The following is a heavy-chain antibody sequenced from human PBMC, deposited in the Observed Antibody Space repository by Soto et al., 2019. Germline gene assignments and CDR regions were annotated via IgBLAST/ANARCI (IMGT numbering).Heavy chain of an antibody. CDR1: GYTFTSYG. CDR3: AIDATGYCSSTSCYVAPRFWFDP. J-gene: IGHJ5*02. D-gene: IGHD2-2*01. CDR2: ISAYNGNT. V-gene: IGHV1-18*01. Sequence: QVQLVQSGAEVKKPGASVKVSCKASGYTFTSYGISWVRQAPGQGLEWMGWISAYNGNTNYAQKLQGRVTMTTDTSKSTAYMEMRSLRSDDTVVYYCAIDATGYCSSTSCYVAPRFWFDPWGKGTLVTVSS.